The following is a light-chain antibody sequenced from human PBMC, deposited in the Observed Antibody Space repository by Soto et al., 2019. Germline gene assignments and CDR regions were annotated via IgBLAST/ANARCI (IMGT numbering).Light chain of an antibody. Sequence: QSVLTQPASVSGSPGQSITISCTGTSSDVGAYNLVSWYQHHPDKAPKLMISEVSNRPSGVSDRFSGSKSGNTASLTISGLQAEDEADIYCASLTTTNFVFGTVTKLTVL. CDR3: ASLTTTNFV. V-gene: IGLV2-14*01. J-gene: IGLJ1*01. CDR2: EVS. CDR1: SSDVGAYNL.